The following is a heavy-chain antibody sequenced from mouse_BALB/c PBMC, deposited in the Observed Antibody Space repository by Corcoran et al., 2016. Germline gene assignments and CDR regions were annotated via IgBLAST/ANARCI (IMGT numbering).Heavy chain of an antibody. J-gene: IGHJ4*01. Sequence: QIQLVPSGPELKKPGETVKISCKASGYTFTNYGMNWVKQAPGKGLKGKGWINTYTGEPTYADDFKGRFAFSLETSASTAYLQINNLKNEDTATYFCAREPYAMDYWGQGTSVTVSS. V-gene: IGHV9-3-1*01. CDR3: AREPYAMDY. CDR2: INTYTGEP. CDR1: GYTFTNYG.